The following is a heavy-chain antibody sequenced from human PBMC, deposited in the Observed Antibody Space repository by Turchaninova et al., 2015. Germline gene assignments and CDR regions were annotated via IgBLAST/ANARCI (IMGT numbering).Heavy chain of an antibody. Sequence: QVQLVQSGAEVKKPGASVKVSCKASGYTFTTYAMHWLRQAPGQRREWRGWVNAGKGNTKYSQKFQGRXXXTRXXPATXGYMEXXSLXPXDTAVYYXXXAFLNNGWQXYYFXXWGQGTLVTXSS. D-gene: IGHD6-19*01. CDR2: VNAGKGNT. CDR1: GYTFTTYA. CDR3: XXAFLNNGWQXYYFXX. J-gene: IGHJ4*02. V-gene: IGHV1-3*01.